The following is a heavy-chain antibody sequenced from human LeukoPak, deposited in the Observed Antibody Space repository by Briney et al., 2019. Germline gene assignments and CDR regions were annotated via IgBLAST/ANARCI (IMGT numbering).Heavy chain of an antibody. CDR1: VGSLSSVSYD. Sequence: PSETLSLTCTVSVGSLSSVSYDCSWIRQPPGKGLEWIGYIYYTGSTNYNPSLKSRVTMSVDTSKNQFSLKLSSVTAADTAVYYCAREIGYSYHIWGQGTLVTVSS. D-gene: IGHD5-18*01. CDR2: IYYTGST. CDR3: AREIGYSYHI. V-gene: IGHV4-61*01. J-gene: IGHJ4*02.